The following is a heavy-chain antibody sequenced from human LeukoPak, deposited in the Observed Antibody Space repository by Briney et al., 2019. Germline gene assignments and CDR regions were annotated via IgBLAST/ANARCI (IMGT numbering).Heavy chain of an antibody. J-gene: IGHJ4*02. V-gene: IGHV4-39*02. Sequence: PSETLSLTCTVSGGSISSSSYYWGWIRQPPGKGLEWIGCIYYSGSTYYNPSLKSRVTISVDTSKNQFSLKLSSVTAADTAVYYCARDFRRTDYYDFWSGYPKGHIDYWGQGTLVTVSS. CDR3: ARDFRRTDYYDFWSGYPKGHIDY. CDR1: GGSISSSSYY. D-gene: IGHD3-3*01. CDR2: IYYSGST.